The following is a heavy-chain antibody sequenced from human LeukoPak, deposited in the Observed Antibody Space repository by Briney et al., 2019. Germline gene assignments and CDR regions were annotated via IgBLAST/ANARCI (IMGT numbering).Heavy chain of an antibody. V-gene: IGHV3-33*01. Sequence: GGSLRLSCAASGFTFSSYGMHWVRQAPGKGLEWVAVIWYDGSNKYYADSVKGRFTISRDNSKNTLYLQMNSLRAEDTAVYYCARDRIQLWHAFFDYWGQGTLVTVSS. D-gene: IGHD5-18*01. CDR1: GFTFSSYG. CDR3: ARDRIQLWHAFFDY. J-gene: IGHJ4*02. CDR2: IWYDGSNK.